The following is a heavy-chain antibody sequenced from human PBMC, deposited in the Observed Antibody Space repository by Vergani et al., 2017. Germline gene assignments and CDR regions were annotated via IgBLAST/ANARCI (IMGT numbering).Heavy chain of an antibody. V-gene: IGHV4-38-2*01. CDR1: GYSISSGYY. CDR3: AGRGNIVVVVAARRAFDI. Sequence: QVQLQESGPGLVKPSETLSLTCAVSGYSISSGYYWGWIRQPPGKGLEWIGSIYHSGSTYYNPSLKSRVTISVDTSKNQFSLKLSAVTAADTAVYYCAGRGNIVVVVAARRAFDIWGQGTMVTVSS. CDR2: IYHSGST. J-gene: IGHJ3*02. D-gene: IGHD2-15*01.